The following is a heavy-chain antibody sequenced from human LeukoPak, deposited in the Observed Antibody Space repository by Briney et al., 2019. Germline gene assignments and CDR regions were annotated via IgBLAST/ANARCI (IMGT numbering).Heavy chain of an antibody. Sequence: GASVKVSCKXSGGTFSSDAISWVRQAPGQGLEWMGRIIPIFGTANYAQKFQGRVTITTDESTSTAYMELSSLRSEDTAVYYCASEDTAMDAFDIWGQGTMVTVSS. CDR3: ASEDTAMDAFDI. V-gene: IGHV1-69*05. D-gene: IGHD5-18*01. J-gene: IGHJ3*02. CDR2: IIPIFGTA. CDR1: GGTFSSDA.